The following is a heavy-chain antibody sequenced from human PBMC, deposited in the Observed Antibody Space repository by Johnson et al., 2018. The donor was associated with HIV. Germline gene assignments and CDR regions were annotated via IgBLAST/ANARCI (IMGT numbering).Heavy chain of an antibody. V-gene: IGHV3-30*19. Sequence: VQPGRSLRLSCAASGFSLSTYDLHWVRQAPGRGLEWVAVMSYDGSDKYYADSVKGRFTISRDNSKNTLYLQRNSLRAEDTAMYSCAKEKDYGAFDIWGQGTMVTVS. CDR2: MSYDGSDK. CDR3: AKEKDYGAFDI. CDR1: GFSLSTYD. D-gene: IGHD3-16*01. J-gene: IGHJ3*02.